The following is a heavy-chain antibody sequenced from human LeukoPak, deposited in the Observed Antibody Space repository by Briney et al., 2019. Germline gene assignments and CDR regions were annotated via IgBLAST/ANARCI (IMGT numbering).Heavy chain of an antibody. V-gene: IGHV3-23*01. CDR2: ISGSGSST. J-gene: IGHJ4*02. Sequence: GGSLRLSCAASGFTFNSYSMNWVRQAPGKGLEWVSGISGSGSSTYYADSVKGRFTISRDNSKNTAYLEMSSLRGEDTAVYYCTRGAGWLIDYWGQGILVTVSS. CDR1: GFTFNSYS. CDR3: TRGAGWLIDY. D-gene: IGHD3-16*01.